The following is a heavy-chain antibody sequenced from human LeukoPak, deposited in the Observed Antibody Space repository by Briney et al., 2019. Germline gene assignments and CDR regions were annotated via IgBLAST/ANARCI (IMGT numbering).Heavy chain of an antibody. D-gene: IGHD6-13*01. V-gene: IGHV1-46*01. J-gene: IGHJ5*02. CDR2: INPSGGST. CDR1: GYTFTSYY. CDR3: ARDVGITVADSFDP. Sequence: GASVKVSRKASGYTFTSYYMHWVRQAPGQGLEWMGIINPSGGSTSYAQKFQGRVTMTTDTSTSTVYMEVRGLRSDDTAMYYCARDVGITVADSFDPWGQGTLVTVSS.